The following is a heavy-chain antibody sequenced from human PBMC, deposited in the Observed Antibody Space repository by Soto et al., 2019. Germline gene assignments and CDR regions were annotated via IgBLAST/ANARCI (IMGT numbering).Heavy chain of an antibody. Sequence: ASVKVSCQASVYTFSTCDISWVRQAPGQGLEWMGWISVNNGNTSYAQNLQGRVTMTTDTSTNTAYMELRSLRSDDTAVYYCARERRRPYYDILTGYYPFDYWGQGTLVTVSS. D-gene: IGHD3-9*01. CDR2: ISVNNGNT. V-gene: IGHV1-18*01. CDR3: ARERRRPYYDILTGYYPFDY. J-gene: IGHJ4*02. CDR1: VYTFSTCD.